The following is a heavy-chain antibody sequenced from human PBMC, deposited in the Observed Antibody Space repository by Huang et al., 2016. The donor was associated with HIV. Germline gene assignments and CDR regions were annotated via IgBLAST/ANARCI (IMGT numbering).Heavy chain of an antibody. CDR3: ARMPTPSYFDTWSLSPVEEDFFYYNLDV. Sequence: QVRLQQWGQGLLKPSETLSLTCAVYGASFTSYYWSWVRQSPSKGRGCIGENKHGGCTKYTPTLKRRVTITVDTSKKQFYLKFRAMTAADAAIYYCARMPTPSYFDTWSLSPVEEDFFYYNLDVWGQGTPVSVSS. CDR1: GASFTSYY. J-gene: IGHJ6*02. CDR2: NKHGGCT. V-gene: IGHV4-34*02. D-gene: IGHD3-9*01.